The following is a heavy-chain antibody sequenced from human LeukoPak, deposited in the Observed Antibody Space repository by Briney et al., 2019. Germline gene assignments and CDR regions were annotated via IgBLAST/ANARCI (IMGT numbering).Heavy chain of an antibody. V-gene: IGHV1-24*01. CDR2: FDPEDGET. D-gene: IGHD6-19*01. CDR3: ATALTAVAGTGDAFDI. J-gene: IGHJ3*02. Sequence: ASVKVSCKVSGYTLTELSMHWVRQAPGKGLEWMGGFDPEDGETIYAQKFQGRVTMTEDTSTDTAYMELSSLRSEDTAVYYCATALTAVAGTGDAFDIWDQGTMVTVSS. CDR1: GYTLTELS.